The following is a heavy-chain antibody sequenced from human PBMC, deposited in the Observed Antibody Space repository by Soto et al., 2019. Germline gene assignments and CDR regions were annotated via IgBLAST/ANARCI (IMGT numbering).Heavy chain of an antibody. J-gene: IGHJ5*02. Sequence: QVQLVQSGAEVKKPGSSVKVSCKASGGTFSSYAISWVRQAPGQGLEWMGGIIPIFGTANYAQKFQGRVTITADESTRTAYMELSSLRSEDTAVYYCAREDCSGGSCYPGLNWFDPWGQGTLVTVSS. V-gene: IGHV1-69*12. D-gene: IGHD2-15*01. CDR2: IIPIFGTA. CDR3: AREDCSGGSCYPGLNWFDP. CDR1: GGTFSSYA.